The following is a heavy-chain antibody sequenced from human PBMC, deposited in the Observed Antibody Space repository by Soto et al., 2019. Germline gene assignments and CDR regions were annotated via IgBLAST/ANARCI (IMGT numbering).Heavy chain of an antibody. V-gene: IGHV4-30-4*08. CDR2: IYYIGIX. D-gene: IGHD1-26*01. J-gene: IGHJ4*02. CDR1: CGSISSGDYY. Sequence: SETLSLTCTVSCGSISSGDYYWSWIRQPPGKCLEWIGYIYYIGIXXYNPSLKXXVTISVDTSKXQFSLXLISVTSADTGVYYCASLNGRSCIWRQGTLVTDSS. CDR3: ASLNGRSCI.